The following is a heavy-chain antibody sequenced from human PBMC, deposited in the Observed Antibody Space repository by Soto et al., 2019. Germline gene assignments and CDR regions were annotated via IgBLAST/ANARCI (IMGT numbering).Heavy chain of an antibody. CDR2: ISGGGDNT. Sequence: GGSLRLSCAASAFTFSRFAMSWVRQTPGNGLEWVSAISGGGDNTFYADSVKGRFTISRDNSKNTLYLQMNGLRVEDTAVYYCVSDRGYGHASVPYSWGQGTLVTVSS. V-gene: IGHV3-23*01. CDR1: AFTFSRFA. J-gene: IGHJ4*02. D-gene: IGHD5-18*01. CDR3: VSDRGYGHASVPYS.